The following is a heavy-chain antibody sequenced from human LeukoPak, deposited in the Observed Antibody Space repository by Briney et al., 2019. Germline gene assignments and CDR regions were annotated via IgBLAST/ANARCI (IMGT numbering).Heavy chain of an antibody. J-gene: IGHJ4*02. Sequence: GGPLRLSCAASGFTFSSYAVLWLRQAPGRVLGWVAVISYEGSNKYYADSEKGRFIISRDYSKNTLYLKMNSLRAEDTAVYYCARDKQGARQWLVLAYWGQGTPVTVSS. CDR1: GFTFSSYA. CDR2: ISYEGSNK. CDR3: ARDKQGARQWLVLAY. D-gene: IGHD6-19*01. V-gene: IGHV3-30-3*01.